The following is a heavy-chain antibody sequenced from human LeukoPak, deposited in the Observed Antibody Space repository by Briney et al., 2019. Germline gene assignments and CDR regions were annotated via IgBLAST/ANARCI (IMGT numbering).Heavy chain of an antibody. Sequence: GGSLRLSCAASGFTFSSYGMHWVRQAPGKGLEWVAVISYDGSNKYYADSVKGRFTISRDNSKNTLYLQMNSLRAEDTAVYYCAKEWATYYDFWSGYYTGLYFDYWGQGTLVTVSS. CDR3: AKEWATYYDFWSGYYTGLYFDY. CDR1: GFTFSSYG. J-gene: IGHJ4*02. CDR2: ISYDGSNK. V-gene: IGHV3-30*18. D-gene: IGHD3-3*01.